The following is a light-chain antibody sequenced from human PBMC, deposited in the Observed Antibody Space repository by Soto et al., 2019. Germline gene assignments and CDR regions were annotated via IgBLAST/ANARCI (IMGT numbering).Light chain of an antibody. J-gene: IGKJ1*01. CDR2: AAS. Sequence: DIQMPQSPSSVSASVGDRVTISCRASQGISSWLAWHQQKPGTAPKLLIYAASSLQSGVPSRFSGSGSGTDFTLTTSGLQPEDFATYYCQQATSFPLTFGQGTKVEIK. V-gene: IGKV1-12*01. CDR1: QGISSW. CDR3: QQATSFPLT.